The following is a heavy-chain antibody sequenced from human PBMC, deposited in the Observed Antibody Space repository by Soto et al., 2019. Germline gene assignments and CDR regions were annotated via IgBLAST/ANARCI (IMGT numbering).Heavy chain of an antibody. CDR3: ARGPHYDFWSGYYHNWFDP. Sequence: GASLKVSCKAYGCTFTSYDINWVRQATGQGLEWMGWMNPNSDNTGYAQKFQSRVAMTKNTSISTAYMELSSLRSEDTAVYYCARGPHYDFWSGYYHNWFDPWGQGTLVTVSS. J-gene: IGHJ5*02. D-gene: IGHD3-3*01. CDR1: GCTFTSYD. V-gene: IGHV1-8*01. CDR2: MNPNSDNT.